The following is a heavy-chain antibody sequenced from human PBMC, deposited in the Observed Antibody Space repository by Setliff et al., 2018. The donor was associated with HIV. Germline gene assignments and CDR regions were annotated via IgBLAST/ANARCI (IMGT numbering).Heavy chain of an antibody. V-gene: IGHV5-51*01. CDR1: ENTFTRYW. CDR2: IYAGDSDT. CDR3: TRQRDPDGFDI. Sequence: PGESLKISCKGSENTFTRYWIGWVRQMPGKGLEWMGIIYAGDSDTRYSPSFQGQVTISADKSISTACLHWSSLKASDTAMYYCTRQRDPDGFDIWGQGTMVTVSS. J-gene: IGHJ3*02.